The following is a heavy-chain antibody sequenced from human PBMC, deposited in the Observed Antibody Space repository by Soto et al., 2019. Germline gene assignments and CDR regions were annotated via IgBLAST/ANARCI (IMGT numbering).Heavy chain of an antibody. CDR3: ASYNPRAFDI. CDR1: GFXFSNYA. V-gene: IGHV3-30*03. CDR2: IASDGKDK. J-gene: IGHJ3*02. D-gene: IGHD1-1*01. Sequence: GGSLXLSCAASGFXFSNYAIHWVRQAPGKGLEWVAVIASDGKDKRYADSVKGRFTISTHNSKNALYLQMNSPRAEDTAVYYCASYNPRAFDIWGQGTMVTVSS.